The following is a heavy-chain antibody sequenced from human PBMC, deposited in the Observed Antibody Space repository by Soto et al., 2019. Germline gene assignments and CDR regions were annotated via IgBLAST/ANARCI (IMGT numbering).Heavy chain of an antibody. D-gene: IGHD3-3*01. V-gene: IGHV3-72*01. CDR3: ARVSTIFGVVIKAYYYYYMDV. Sequence: EVQLVESGGGLVQPGGSLRLSCADSGFTFSDHYMDWVRQAPGKGLEWVGRTRNKANSYTTEYAASVKGRFTISRDDSKNSLYLQMNRLKTEDTAVYYCARVSTIFGVVIKAYYYYYMDVWGKGTTVTVSS. CDR2: TRNKANSYTT. J-gene: IGHJ6*03. CDR1: GFTFSDHY.